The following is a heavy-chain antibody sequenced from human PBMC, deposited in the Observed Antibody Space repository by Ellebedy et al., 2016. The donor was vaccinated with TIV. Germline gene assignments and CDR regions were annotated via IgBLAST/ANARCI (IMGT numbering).Heavy chain of an antibody. Sequence: PGGSLRLSCVASGFTFRSHGMHWVRQAPGKGLAWVAVVWHDGSKEYYADSVKGRFTISRDTSKNTLYLQMNSLRAEDTAVYYCARDRDRGSYDGLDYWGQGTLVTVSS. J-gene: IGHJ4*02. D-gene: IGHD1-26*01. CDR1: GFTFRSHG. V-gene: IGHV3-33*01. CDR3: ARDRDRGSYDGLDY. CDR2: VWHDGSKE.